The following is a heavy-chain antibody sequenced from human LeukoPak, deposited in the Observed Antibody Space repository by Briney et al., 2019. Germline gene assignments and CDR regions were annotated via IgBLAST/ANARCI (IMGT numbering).Heavy chain of an antibody. J-gene: IGHJ4*02. CDR3: ARGLYYGDAPLGY. D-gene: IGHD4-17*01. CDR1: GGSISSYY. V-gene: IGHV4-59*01. CDR2: IYYSGST. Sequence: SETLSLTCTVSGGSISSYYWSWIRQPPGKGLEWIGYIYYSGSTNYNPSLKSRVTISVDTSKNQFSLKLSSVTAADTAVYYCARGLYYGDAPLGYWGQGTLVTVSS.